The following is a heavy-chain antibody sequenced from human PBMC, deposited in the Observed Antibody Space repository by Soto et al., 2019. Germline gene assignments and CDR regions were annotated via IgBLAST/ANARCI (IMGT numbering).Heavy chain of an antibody. CDR3: ARVGTMMDRGNGLDV. J-gene: IGHJ6*02. CDR2: IYYSGSA. CDR1: DGSLSSYD. D-gene: IGHD3-10*01. V-gene: IGHV4-59*01. Sequence: TETLSLTCTVPDGSLSSYDWSWIRQPPGMRLEWIGNIYYSGSANYNPSLKSRVTISVDTSKNQFSLKLSSVTAADTAVYHCARVGTMMDRGNGLDVWGQGTTVTVSS.